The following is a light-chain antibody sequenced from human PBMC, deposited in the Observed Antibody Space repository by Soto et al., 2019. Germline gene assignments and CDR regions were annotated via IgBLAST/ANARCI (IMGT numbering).Light chain of an antibody. Sequence: QSVLTQPASVSGSPGQSITISCTGTRSDVGGYNYVSWYQQHPGKAPKLMIYDVSNRPSGVSNRFSGSKSGNTASLTISGLQAEDEADYNCSSYTSSSVVFGEGTKLTVL. V-gene: IGLV2-14*01. J-gene: IGLJ2*01. CDR3: SSYTSSSVV. CDR2: DVS. CDR1: RSDVGGYNY.